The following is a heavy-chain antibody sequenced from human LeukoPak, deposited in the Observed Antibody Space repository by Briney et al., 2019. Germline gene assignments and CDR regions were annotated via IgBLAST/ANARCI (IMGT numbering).Heavy chain of an antibody. J-gene: IGHJ6*03. D-gene: IGHD2-2*01. CDR3: ATTPPAAYYYYYMDV. CDR2: IKQDGSEK. CDR1: GFTFSSYW. Sequence: QTGGSLRLSCAASGFTFSSYWMSWVRQAPGKGLEWVANIKQDGSEKYYVDSVKGRFTISRDNAKNSLYLQMNSLRAEDTAVYCCATTPPAAYYYYYMDVWGKGTTVTVSS. V-gene: IGHV3-7*01.